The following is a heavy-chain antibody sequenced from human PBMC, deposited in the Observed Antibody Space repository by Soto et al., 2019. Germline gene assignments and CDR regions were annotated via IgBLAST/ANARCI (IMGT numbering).Heavy chain of an antibody. D-gene: IGHD3-16*01. J-gene: IGHJ3*02. Sequence: PGESLKISCKGSGYSFTSYWIGWVRQIPGKGLEWMGIIYPGDSDTRYSPSFQGQVTISADKSISTAYLQWSSLKASDTAMYYCARREVIWLDAFDIWGQGTMVTVSS. CDR1: GYSFTSYW. CDR2: IYPGDSDT. V-gene: IGHV5-51*01. CDR3: ARREVIWLDAFDI.